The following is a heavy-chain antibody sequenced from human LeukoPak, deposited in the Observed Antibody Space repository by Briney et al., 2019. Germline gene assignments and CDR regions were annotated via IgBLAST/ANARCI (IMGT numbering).Heavy chain of an antibody. Sequence: PGGSLRLSCAASGFTLSSYSMNWVRQAPGKGLEWVSYISSSSGTIYYADSVKGRFTISRDNAKNSLYLQMNSLRAEDTAVYYCARDQSSSWYENWFDPWGQGTLVTVSS. D-gene: IGHD6-13*01. CDR3: ARDQSSSWYENWFDP. J-gene: IGHJ5*02. CDR1: GFTLSSYS. V-gene: IGHV3-48*04. CDR2: ISSSSGTI.